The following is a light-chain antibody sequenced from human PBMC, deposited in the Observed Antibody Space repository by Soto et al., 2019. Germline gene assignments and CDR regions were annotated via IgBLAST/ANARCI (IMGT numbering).Light chain of an antibody. CDR3: QQYNNWPPLT. Sequence: EIVMTQSPATLSVSPGERATLSCRASQSVDSNFAWYQQKPGQAPNLLIYDASTRATGIPARFSGSGYGTEFTLTISSLQSEDFAVYYCQQYNNWPPLTFGGGTKVEIK. CDR2: DAS. J-gene: IGKJ4*01. CDR1: QSVDSN. V-gene: IGKV3-15*01.